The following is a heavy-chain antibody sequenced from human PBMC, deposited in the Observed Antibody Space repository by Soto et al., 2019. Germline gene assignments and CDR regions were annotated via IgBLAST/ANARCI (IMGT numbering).Heavy chain of an antibody. J-gene: IGHJ5*02. CDR1: GGSISSGGYY. V-gene: IGHV4-31*03. CDR3: ARVGDIVVVPAPWFDP. Sequence: QVQLQESGPGLVKPSQTLSLTCTVSGGSISSGGYYWSWIRQHPGKGLEWIGYIYYSGSTYYNPSLKSRVTISVDTSKNQFSLKLSSVTAADTAVYYCARVGDIVVVPAPWFDPLGQGTLVTVSS. CDR2: IYYSGST. D-gene: IGHD2-2*01.